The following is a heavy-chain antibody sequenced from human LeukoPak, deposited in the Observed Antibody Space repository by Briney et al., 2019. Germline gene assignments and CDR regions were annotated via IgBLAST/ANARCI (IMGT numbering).Heavy chain of an antibody. J-gene: IGHJ4*02. CDR3: ARDPGRHFDY. CDR2: INPNNGGT. V-gene: IGHV1-2*02. CDR1: GYIFTAYY. Sequence: ASVKVSCKASGYIFTAYYMHWVRQAPGQGLEWMGWINPNNGGTNYAQKFQGRVTMTRDTSISTAYMELRRLRSDDTAVYYCARDPGRHFDYWGQGTLVTVPS.